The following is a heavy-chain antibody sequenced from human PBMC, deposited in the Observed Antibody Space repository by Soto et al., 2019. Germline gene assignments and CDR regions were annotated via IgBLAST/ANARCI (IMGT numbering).Heavy chain of an antibody. CDR1: GFSLSTGVG. CDR2: IYWDDTE. CDR3: AHRRWVFDY. D-gene: IGHD6-13*01. J-gene: IGHJ4*02. V-gene: IGHV2-5*02. Sequence: QITLKESGPTLVKPTQTLTLTCTFSGFSLSTGVGVGWIRQPPGKAPEWLALIYWDDTERYSPSLESRLTITKDTSKNQVVLTMTNMDPVDTATYYCAHRRWVFDYWGQGTPVTVSS.